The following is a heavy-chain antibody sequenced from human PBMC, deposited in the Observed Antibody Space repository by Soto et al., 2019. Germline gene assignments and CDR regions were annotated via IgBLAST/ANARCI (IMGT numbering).Heavy chain of an antibody. J-gene: IGHJ5*02. Sequence: TLSLTCTVSVGSSSRGDYYWMWIRQPPGKGLEWIGYIYYSGSTYYNPSLKSRVTISVDTSKNQFSLKLSSVTAADTAVYYCARASFIAARRWFDPWGQGTLVTVSS. CDR1: VGSSSRGDYY. CDR3: ARASFIAARRWFDP. V-gene: IGHV4-30-4*01. D-gene: IGHD6-6*01. CDR2: IYYSGST.